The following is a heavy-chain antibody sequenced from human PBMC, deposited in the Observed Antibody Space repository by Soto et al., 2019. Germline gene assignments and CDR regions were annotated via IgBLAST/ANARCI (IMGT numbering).Heavy chain of an antibody. J-gene: IGHJ4*02. V-gene: IGHV4-59*12. CDR1: GGSISANY. CDR3: ARDPSL. CDR2: IYYSGTT. Sequence: SETLSLTCTVSGGSISANYWTWIRQPPGKGLEWIGHIYYSGTTNYNPSLESRVTISVDTSKNQFSLKLNSVTAADTAVYYCARDPSLWGQGTLDTVSS.